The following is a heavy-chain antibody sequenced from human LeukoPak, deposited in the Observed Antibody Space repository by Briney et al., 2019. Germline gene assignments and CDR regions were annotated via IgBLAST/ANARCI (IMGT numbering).Heavy chain of an antibody. CDR1: GFTFSSYS. CDR3: ASFVDIVATTVDY. Sequence: GGSLRLSCAASGFTFSSYSMNWVRQAPGKGLEWVSSISSSSSYIYYADSVKGRFTISRDNSKNTLYLQMNSLRAEDTAVYYCASFVDIVATTVDYWGQGTLVTVSS. D-gene: IGHD5-12*01. V-gene: IGHV3-21*01. CDR2: ISSSSSYI. J-gene: IGHJ4*02.